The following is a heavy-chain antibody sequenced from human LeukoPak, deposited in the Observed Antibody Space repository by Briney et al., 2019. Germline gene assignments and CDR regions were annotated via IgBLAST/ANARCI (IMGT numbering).Heavy chain of an antibody. J-gene: IGHJ6*02. CDR2: IDPSDSYT. CDR1: GHSFTSYW. D-gene: IGHD3-10*01. Sequence: PGESLKISCKDSGHSFTSYWISWVRQMSGKGLEWMGRIDPSDSYTNYSPSFQGHVTISVDKSISTAYLQWTSLKSSDSAMYYCARRGYYYYGMDVWGQGTTGTVSS. V-gene: IGHV5-10-1*01. CDR3: ARRGYYYYGMDV.